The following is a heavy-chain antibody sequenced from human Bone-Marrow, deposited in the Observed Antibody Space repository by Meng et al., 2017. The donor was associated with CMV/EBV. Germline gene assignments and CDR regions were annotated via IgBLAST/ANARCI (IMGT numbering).Heavy chain of an antibody. CDR1: GFTFSSYW. V-gene: IGHV3-74*01. CDR3: ARDTTSYLQFDY. D-gene: IGHD2-2*01. CDR2: INSDGSST. Sequence: GESLKISCAASGFTFSSYWMHWVRQAPGKGLVWVSRINSDGSSTSYADSVKGRFTISRDNAKNTLYLQMNSLRAEDTAMYYCARDTTSYLQFDYWGQGKLVTVSS. J-gene: IGHJ4*02.